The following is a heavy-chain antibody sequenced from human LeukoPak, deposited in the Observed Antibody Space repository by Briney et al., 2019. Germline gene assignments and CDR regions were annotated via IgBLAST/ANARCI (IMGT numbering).Heavy chain of an antibody. V-gene: IGHV4-4*07. CDR2: IYTRGST. Sequence: SETLSLTCTVSGGSINNYYWSWIRQPAGKGLEWIGRIYTRGSTNYNSSLKSRVTMSVDTSENQFSLKLSSVTAADTAVYYCARGRYCSADICSGGDAFDIWGQGTMVSVSS. CDR1: GGSINNYY. D-gene: IGHD2-15*01. J-gene: IGHJ3*02. CDR3: ARGRYCSADICSGGDAFDI.